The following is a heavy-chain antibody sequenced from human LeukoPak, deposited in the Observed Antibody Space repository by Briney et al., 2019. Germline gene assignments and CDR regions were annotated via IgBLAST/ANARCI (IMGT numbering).Heavy chain of an antibody. J-gene: IGHJ4*02. D-gene: IGHD5-24*01. CDR3: ARHDRPIYFDY. CDR2: IYFSGST. Sequence: PSETLSLTCTVSGGSISISNYYWGWVRQPPGKGLEWIGSIYFSGSTYYHPSLKSRATISVDTSKNQSSLKPRSLPAADPVVFYRARHDRPIYFDYGGQGTLVTVSS. V-gene: IGHV4-39*01. CDR1: GGSISISNYY.